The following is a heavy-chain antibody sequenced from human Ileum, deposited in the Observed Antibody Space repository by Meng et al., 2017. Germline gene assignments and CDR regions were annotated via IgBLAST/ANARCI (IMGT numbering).Heavy chain of an antibody. CDR1: GYTFYSYA. CDR2: IIPIFDTA. Sequence: QVEVLQSGAGVRMPGASGKVSCKASGYTFYSYARNWVRQAPGQGREWMGGIIPIFDTANYAQKFTGRVKITVDEATSTAYMELSSLRSEDTAVYYCARDLEGSWFAWGQGTLVTVSS. J-gene: IGHJ4*02. V-gene: IGHV1-69*01. D-gene: IGHD6-13*01. CDR3: ARDLEGSWFA.